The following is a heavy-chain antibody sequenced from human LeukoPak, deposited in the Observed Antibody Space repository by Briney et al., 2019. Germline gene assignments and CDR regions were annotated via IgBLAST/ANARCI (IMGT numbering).Heavy chain of an antibody. CDR3: ARSSGGYWCFYGMDV. D-gene: IGHD1-26*01. CDR2: ISSSSSYI. Sequence: GGSLRLSCAASGFTFSSYSMNWVRQAPGKGLEWVSSISSSSSYIYYADSVKGRFTISRDNAKNSLYLQMNSLRAEDTAVYYCARSSGGYWCFYGMDVWGQGTTVTVSS. J-gene: IGHJ6*02. V-gene: IGHV3-21*01. CDR1: GFTFSSYS.